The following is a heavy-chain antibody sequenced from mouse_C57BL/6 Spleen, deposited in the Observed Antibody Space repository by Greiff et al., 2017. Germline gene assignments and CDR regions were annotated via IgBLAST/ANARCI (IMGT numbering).Heavy chain of an antibody. V-gene: IGHV1-15*01. Sequence: QVQLQQSGAELVRPGASVTLSCKASGYTFTDYEMHWVKQTPVHGLEWIGAIDPETGGTAYNQKFKGKAILTADKSSSTAYMELRSLTSEDSAVYYCTRGVRNCFDYWGQGTTLTVSS. D-gene: IGHD2-2*01. CDR3: TRGVRNCFDY. CDR2: IDPETGGT. CDR1: GYTFTDYE. J-gene: IGHJ2*01.